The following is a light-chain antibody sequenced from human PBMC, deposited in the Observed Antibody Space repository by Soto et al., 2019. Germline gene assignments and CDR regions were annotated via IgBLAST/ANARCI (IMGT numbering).Light chain of an antibody. CDR1: SRDVGYYNF. CDR2: EVS. CDR3: SSYTSSNTWV. Sequence: QSALTQPASVSGSPGQSITISCTGTSRDVGYYNFVSWYQQHPGKAPKLMIYEVSNRPSGVSNRFPGSKSGNTASLTISGLQAEDEADYYCSSYTSSNTWVFGGGTQLTVL. V-gene: IGLV2-14*01. J-gene: IGLJ3*02.